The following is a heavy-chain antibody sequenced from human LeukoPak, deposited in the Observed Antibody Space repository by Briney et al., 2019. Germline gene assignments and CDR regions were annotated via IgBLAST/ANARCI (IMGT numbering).Heavy chain of an antibody. CDR2: ITNDGSST. J-gene: IGHJ4*02. V-gene: IGHV3-74*01. Sequence: GGSLRLSCAASGLTFSSHWMHWVRQAPGKGLVWVSRITNDGSSTTYADSVKGRFTNSRDNAKNMLYLQVNSLRAEDTAVYYCARGPNSNWSGLDFWGQGTLLTVSS. D-gene: IGHD6-6*01. CDR1: GLTFSSHW. CDR3: ARGPNSNWSGLDF.